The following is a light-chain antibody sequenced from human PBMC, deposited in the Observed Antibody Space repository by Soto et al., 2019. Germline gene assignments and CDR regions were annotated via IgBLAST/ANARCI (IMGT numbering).Light chain of an antibody. CDR2: GAS. V-gene: IGKV3-20*01. Sequence: TVLTQSPGTLSLSPGERATLACRASQSVSSSYLAWYQQKPGQAPRLLLYGASSRATGIPDRFSGSGSGTDFTLTISRLEPEDFAVYYCQQYGTPRSVTFGQGTRLEIK. J-gene: IGKJ5*01. CDR1: QSVSSSY. CDR3: QQYGTPRSVT.